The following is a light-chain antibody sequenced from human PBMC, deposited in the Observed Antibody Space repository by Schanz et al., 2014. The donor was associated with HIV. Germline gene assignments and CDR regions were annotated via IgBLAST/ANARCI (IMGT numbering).Light chain of an antibody. CDR2: DVT. CDR1: SSDIGGYNV. Sequence: QSALTQPASVSGAPGQSITLSCTGTSSDIGGYNVVSWYQQHPDNAPKLIIYDVTTRPSGISSRFSGSKSGNTAYLTISGLQSEDEADYYCCSYESNSRNVVFGGGTKLTVL. V-gene: IGLV2-14*03. CDR3: CSYESNSRNVV. J-gene: IGLJ2*01.